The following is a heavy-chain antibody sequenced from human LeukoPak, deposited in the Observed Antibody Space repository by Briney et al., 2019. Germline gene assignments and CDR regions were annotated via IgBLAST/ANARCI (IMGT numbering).Heavy chain of an antibody. CDR2: IYHSGST. D-gene: IGHD3-22*01. V-gene: IGHV4-30-2*01. Sequence: SQTLSLTCTVSGGSISSGGYYWSWIRQPPGKGLEWIGYIYHSGSTYYNPSLKSRVTISVDRSKNQFSLKLSSVTAADTAVYYCASRAGDSSGYYWNFDYWGQGTLVTVPS. CDR1: GGSISSGGYY. CDR3: ASRAGDSSGYYWNFDY. J-gene: IGHJ4*02.